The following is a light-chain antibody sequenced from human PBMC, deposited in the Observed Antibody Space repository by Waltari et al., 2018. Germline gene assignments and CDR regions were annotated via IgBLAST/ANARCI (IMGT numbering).Light chain of an antibody. CDR2: GKN. Sequence: SSELTQDPVVSVALGQTVRITCQGDSLRYYYSNWYHQKPCQAPVLFMYGKNNRPAGIPDRFSGSYSGTTASLIITGAQAEDEGDYYCNSRDSRGHPLVFGTGTKVTVL. CDR1: SLRYYY. CDR3: NSRDSRGHPLV. V-gene: IGLV3-19*01. J-gene: IGLJ1*01.